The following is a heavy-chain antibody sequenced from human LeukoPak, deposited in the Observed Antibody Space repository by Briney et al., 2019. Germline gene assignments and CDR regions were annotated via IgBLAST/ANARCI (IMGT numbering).Heavy chain of an antibody. V-gene: IGHV1-18*01. D-gene: IGHD6-13*01. CDR1: GGTFSSYA. CDR2: ISAYNGNT. J-gene: IGHJ5*02. CDR3: ARVGSWYRWFDP. Sequence: ASVKVSCKASGGTFSSYAISWVRQAPGQGLEWMGWISAYNGNTNYAQKLQGRVTMTTDTSTSTAYMELRSLRSDDTAVYYCARVGSWYRWFDPWGQGTLVTVSS.